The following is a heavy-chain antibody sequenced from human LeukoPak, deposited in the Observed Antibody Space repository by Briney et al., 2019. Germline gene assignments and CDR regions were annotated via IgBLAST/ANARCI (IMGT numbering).Heavy chain of an antibody. V-gene: IGHV4-4*07. J-gene: IGHJ4*02. D-gene: IGHD6-19*01. CDR1: GGSISSYY. CDR2: IYYSGST. Sequence: SETLSLTCTVSGGSISSYYWSWIRQPAGKGLEWIGRIYYSGSTYYNPSLKSRVTISVDTSKNQFSLKLSSVTAADTAVYYCGWGGWYLLPTKWGQGTLVTVSS. CDR3: GWGGWYLLPTK.